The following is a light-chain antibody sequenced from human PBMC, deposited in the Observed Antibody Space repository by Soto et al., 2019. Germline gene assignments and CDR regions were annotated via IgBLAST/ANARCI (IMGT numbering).Light chain of an antibody. CDR2: WAS. V-gene: IGKV4-1*01. J-gene: IGKJ1*01. Sequence: DIVMTQYPDSLAVSLGERATINCKSSQSVLHSSNNKNYLAWYQQKPGQPPKLLIYWASTRESGVPDRFSGSGSGTDFTLTISSLQAEDVAVYYCQQYYSTPETFGQGTKVEIK. CDR1: QSVLHSSNNKNY. CDR3: QQYYSTPET.